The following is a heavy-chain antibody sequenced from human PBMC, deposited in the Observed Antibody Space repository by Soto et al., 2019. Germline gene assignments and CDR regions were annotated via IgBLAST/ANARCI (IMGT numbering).Heavy chain of an antibody. CDR2: IWNDGSNE. V-gene: IGHV3-33*01. J-gene: IGHJ4*02. CDR1: GFTFSSYG. CDR3: ARDQTDSGGYSDS. D-gene: IGHD3-22*01. Sequence: HPGGSLRLSCEASGFTFSSYGMHWVRQAPGKGLEWAAIIWNDGSNEYYADSVKGRFTISRDNSKNTLYLQVSNLRAEDTAVYFCARDQTDSGGYSDSWGQGTLVTVS.